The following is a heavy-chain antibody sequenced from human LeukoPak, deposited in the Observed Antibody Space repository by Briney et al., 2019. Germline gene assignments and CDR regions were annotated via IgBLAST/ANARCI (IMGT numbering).Heavy chain of an antibody. CDR3: ATAAVAGYFDY. Sequence: ASVKVSCKASGYTFTNYGITWVRQAPGQGLEWMGWISPNDGETNYAQKFQGRVTMTEDTSTDTAYMELSSLRSEDTAVYYCATAAVAGYFDYWGQGTLVTVSS. CDR2: ISPNDGET. D-gene: IGHD6-19*01. J-gene: IGHJ4*02. V-gene: IGHV1-18*01. CDR1: GYTFTNYG.